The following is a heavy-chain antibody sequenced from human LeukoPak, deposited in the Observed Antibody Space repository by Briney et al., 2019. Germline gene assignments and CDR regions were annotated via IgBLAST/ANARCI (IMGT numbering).Heavy chain of an antibody. J-gene: IGHJ4*02. CDR2: ISSSGSTI. Sequence: PGGSLRLSCAASGFTFSSYAMSWVRQAPGKGLEWVSYISSSGSTIYYADSVKGRFTISRDNAKNSLYLQMNSLRAEDTAVYYCARDRYYDILTGTATPDYWGQGTLVTVSS. CDR3: ARDRYYDILTGTATPDY. V-gene: IGHV3-48*04. CDR1: GFTFSSYA. D-gene: IGHD3-9*01.